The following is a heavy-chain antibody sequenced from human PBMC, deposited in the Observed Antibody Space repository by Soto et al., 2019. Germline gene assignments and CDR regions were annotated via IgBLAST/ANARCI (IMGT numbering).Heavy chain of an antibody. CDR2: ISAYNGNT. Sequence: ASVKVSCKASGYTFTSYGISWVRQAPGQGLEWMGWISAYNGNTNYAQKLQGRVTMTTDTSTSTAYMELRSLRSDDTAVYYCARESTMVRGVIHWFDPWGQGTLVTVS. CDR1: GYTFTSYG. V-gene: IGHV1-18*01. J-gene: IGHJ5*02. D-gene: IGHD3-10*01. CDR3: ARESTMVRGVIHWFDP.